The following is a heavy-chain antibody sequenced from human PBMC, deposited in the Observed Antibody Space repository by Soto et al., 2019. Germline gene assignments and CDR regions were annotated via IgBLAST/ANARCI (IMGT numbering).Heavy chain of an antibody. CDR2: IDPSDSYT. CDR3: ARLSGVGYCSGGSCYRPH. V-gene: IGHV5-10-1*01. Sequence: PGESLKISCKGSGYSFTSYWISWVRQMPGKGLEWMGRIDPSDSYTNYSPSFQGHVTISADKSISTAYLQWSSLKASDTAMYYCARLSGVGYCSGGSCYRPHWGQGTLVTVSS. J-gene: IGHJ4*02. D-gene: IGHD2-15*01. CDR1: GYSFTSYW.